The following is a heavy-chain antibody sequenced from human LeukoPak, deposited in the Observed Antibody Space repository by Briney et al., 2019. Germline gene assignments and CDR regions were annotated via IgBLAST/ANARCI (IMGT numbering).Heavy chain of an antibody. J-gene: IGHJ4*02. CDR1: GFTFTDYW. Sequence: GGSLRLSCAASGFTFTDYWMSWIRQAPGKGLEWISYISISGGTIYYAEAVKGRFTISRDNAKSSLYLQMNSLRGEDTAVYYCARVGQFDSWGQGTLVTVSS. V-gene: IGHV3-11*04. CDR3: ARVGQFDS. CDR2: ISISGGTI.